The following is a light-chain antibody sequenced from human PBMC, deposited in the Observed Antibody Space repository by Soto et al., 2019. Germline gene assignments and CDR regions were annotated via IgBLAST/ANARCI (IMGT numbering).Light chain of an antibody. CDR2: DAS. Sequence: EIVLTQSPVILSLSPGERATLSCRASESVGTYLAWYQQRSGQAPRLLIYDASNRATGVPARFSGSGSGTDFTLTISSLEPEDFAVYYCQQRRNWLTFGGGTKVEI. V-gene: IGKV3-11*01. J-gene: IGKJ4*01. CDR3: QQRRNWLT. CDR1: ESVGTY.